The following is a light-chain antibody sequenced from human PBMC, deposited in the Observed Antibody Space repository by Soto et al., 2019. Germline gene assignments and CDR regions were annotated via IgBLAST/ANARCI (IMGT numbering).Light chain of an antibody. J-gene: IGKJ1*01. Sequence: DIQMTQSPSTLSGSVGDRVTITCRASQTISSWLAWYQQKPGKAPKILIYKASSLESGVPSRFSGGGSGTEFILTISSLQPEDFATYFCQQYNSYSPWTFGQGTKVDIK. V-gene: IGKV1-5*03. CDR2: KAS. CDR1: QTISSW. CDR3: QQYNSYSPWT.